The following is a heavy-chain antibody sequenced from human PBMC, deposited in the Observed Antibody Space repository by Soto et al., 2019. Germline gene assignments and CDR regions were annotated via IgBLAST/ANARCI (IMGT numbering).Heavy chain of an antibody. CDR3: ARGLDNGGRSWSYYYYGMDV. D-gene: IGHD6-13*01. J-gene: IGHJ6*02. CDR1: GGSFSGYY. CDR2: INHSGST. V-gene: IGHV4-34*01. Sequence: PSETLSLPCAVYGGSFSGYYWSWIRQPPGKGLEWIGEINHSGSTNYNPSLKSRVTISVDTSKNQFSLKLSSVTAADTAVYYCARGLDNGGRSWSYYYYGMDVWGQGTTVTVSS.